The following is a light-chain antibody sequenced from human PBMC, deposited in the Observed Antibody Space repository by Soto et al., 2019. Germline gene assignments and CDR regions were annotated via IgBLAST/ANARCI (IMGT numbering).Light chain of an antibody. CDR2: GTI. CDR1: TGAVTSDIY. Sequence: QTVVTQEPSLTVSPGRAVTLTCASSTGAVTSDIYPNWFQQKPGHAPRALIYGTIKKHSWTPARFSGSVLGGNAALTLSGVQPEDEAEYYFLLYNGGALVFGGGTKLTVL. CDR3: LLYNGGALV. V-gene: IGLV7-43*01. J-gene: IGLJ2*01.